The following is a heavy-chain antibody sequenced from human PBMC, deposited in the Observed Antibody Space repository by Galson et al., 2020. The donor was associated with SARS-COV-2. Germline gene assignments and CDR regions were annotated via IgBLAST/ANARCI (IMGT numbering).Heavy chain of an antibody. CDR3: ARNEVWLGDLASMIDNGFDP. J-gene: IGHJ5*02. V-gene: IGHV2-70*11. CDR1: GFSLSTSGLC. Sequence: ESGPTLVKPTQTLTLTFTFSGFSLSTSGLCVSWIRQPPGKALEWLARIDWEDAKSYSTSLTTRLTIAKDTSKNQVVLTMANMDPVDPATDYSARNEVWLGDLASMIDNGFDPWGQGTLGTVSS. D-gene: IGHD3-16*01. CDR2: IDWEDAK.